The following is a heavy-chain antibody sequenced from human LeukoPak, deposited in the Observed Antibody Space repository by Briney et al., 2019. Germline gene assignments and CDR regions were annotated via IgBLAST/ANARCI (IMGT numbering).Heavy chain of an antibody. J-gene: IGHJ6*02. Sequence: GESLQISCKGSGYSFTSYWIGWVRQMPGKGLEWMGIIYPGDSDTRYSPSFQGQVTISAGKSISTAYLQWSSPKASDTAMYYCAINYDFWSGSSLYGMDVWGQGTTVTVSS. CDR2: IYPGDSDT. V-gene: IGHV5-51*01. CDR1: GYSFTSYW. CDR3: AINYDFWSGSSLYGMDV. D-gene: IGHD3-3*01.